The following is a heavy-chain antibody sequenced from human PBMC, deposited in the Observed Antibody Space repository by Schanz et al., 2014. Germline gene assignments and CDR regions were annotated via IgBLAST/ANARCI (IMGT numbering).Heavy chain of an antibody. J-gene: IGHJ4*02. CDR2: INPSVGNT. CDR3: ARDGEAAADCDY. V-gene: IGHV1-46*03. Sequence: QVQLVQSGAEVKKPGASVRVSCKASGYSFTTYDVNWVRQATGQGLEWMGLINPSVGNTNYAQKFRGRVTMTRDTSTSTVYMELSSLRSEDTAVYYCARDGEAAADCDYWGQGTLXTVSS. D-gene: IGHD6-13*01. CDR1: GYSFTTYD.